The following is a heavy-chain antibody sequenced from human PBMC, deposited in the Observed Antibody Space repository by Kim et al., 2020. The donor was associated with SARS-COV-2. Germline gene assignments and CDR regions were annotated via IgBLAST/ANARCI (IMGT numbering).Heavy chain of an antibody. D-gene: IGHD1-1*01. J-gene: IGHJ4*02. V-gene: IGHV3-48*02. Sequence: GGSLRLSCAASGFTFSSSSMNWFRHAPGKGLEWISYISISSSTIYYAASVKGRFIFSRDNAKNSLYLQMNSLRDDDTAVYYCASNYNSDYCGQGTLVTVS. CDR3: ASNYNSDY. CDR1: GFTFSSSS. CDR2: ISISSSTI.